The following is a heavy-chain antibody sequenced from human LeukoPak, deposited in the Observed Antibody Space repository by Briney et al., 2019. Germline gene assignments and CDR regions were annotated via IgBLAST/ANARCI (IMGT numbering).Heavy chain of an antibody. D-gene: IGHD3-22*01. V-gene: IGHV3-21*01. CDR2: ISSSSSYI. J-gene: IGHJ2*01. CDR1: GFTFITYK. Sequence: GGSLRLSCAASGFTFITYKMNWVRQAPGKGLEWVSSISSSSSYIYYADSVKGRFTISRDNAKNSLYLQMNSLRAEDTAVYYCARERGRRYYYDSSGYQKVPYWYFDLWGRGTLVTVSS. CDR3: ARERGRRYYYDSSGYQKVPYWYFDL.